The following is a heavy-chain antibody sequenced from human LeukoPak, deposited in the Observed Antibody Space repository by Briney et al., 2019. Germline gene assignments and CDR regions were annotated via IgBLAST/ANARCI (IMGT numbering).Heavy chain of an antibody. CDR2: INHSGST. J-gene: IGHJ4*02. D-gene: IGHD5-18*01. CDR1: GGSFSGYY. CDR3: ASVDTAMVSDY. Sequence: SETLPLTCAVYGGSFSGYYWSWIRQPPGKGLEWIGEINHSGSTNYNPSLKSRVTISVDTSKNQFSLKLSSVTAADTAVYYCASVDTAMVSDYWGQGTLVTVSS. V-gene: IGHV4-34*01.